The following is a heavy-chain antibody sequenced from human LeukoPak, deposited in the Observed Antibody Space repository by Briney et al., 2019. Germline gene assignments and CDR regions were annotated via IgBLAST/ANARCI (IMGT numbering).Heavy chain of an antibody. CDR3: ARPVGSSWYYFDY. J-gene: IGHJ4*02. Sequence: PSQTLSLTCTVSGGSISSGSYYWSWIRQPAGKGLEWIGRIYTSGSTNYNPSLKSRVTISVDTSKNQFSLKLSSVTAADTAVYYCARPVGSSWYYFDYWGQGTLVTVSS. CDR2: IYTSGST. D-gene: IGHD6-13*01. CDR1: GGSISSGSYY. V-gene: IGHV4-61*02.